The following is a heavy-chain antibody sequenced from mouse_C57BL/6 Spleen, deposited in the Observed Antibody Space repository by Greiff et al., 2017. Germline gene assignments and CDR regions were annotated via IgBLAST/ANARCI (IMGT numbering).Heavy chain of an antibody. CDR3: TRWTAVPSMDY. CDR2: INPNNGGT. J-gene: IGHJ4*01. V-gene: IGHV1-22*01. Sequence: EVQLQQPGPELVKPGASVKMSCKASGYTFTDYNMHWVKQSHGKSLEWIGNINPNNGGTSYNQKFKGKATLTVNKSSSTAYMELRCLTSEDSAVYCGTRWTAVPSMDYWGQGTSLTVSS. CDR1: GYTFTDYN.